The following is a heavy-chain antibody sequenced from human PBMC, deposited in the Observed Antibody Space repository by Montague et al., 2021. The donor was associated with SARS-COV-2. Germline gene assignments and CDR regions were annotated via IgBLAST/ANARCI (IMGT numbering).Heavy chain of an antibody. CDR1: GGSFSGYY. V-gene: IGHV4-34*01. CDR2: INHSGST. D-gene: IGHD1-26*01. Sequence: SETLSLTCAVYGGSFSGYYWSWIRQPPGKGLEWIGEINHSGSTNYNPSLKSRVTISVDTSKNQFSLKLSSVTAADTAVYYCARGRVVGALAFYYYSGMDVWGQGTTVTVSS. J-gene: IGHJ6*02. CDR3: ARGRVVGALAFYYYSGMDV.